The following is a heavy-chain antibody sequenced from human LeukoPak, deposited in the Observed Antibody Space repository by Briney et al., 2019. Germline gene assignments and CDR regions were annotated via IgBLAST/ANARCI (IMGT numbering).Heavy chain of an antibody. J-gene: IGHJ4*02. V-gene: IGHV3-48*01. CDR1: GFTFTSHS. CDR2: ISSSSSTI. Sequence: GGSLRLSCAASGFTFTSHSMNWVRQAPGKGLEWVSYISSSSSTIYYADSVKGRFTISRDNAKNSLYLQMNSLRGEDTAMYYCAREVGGYSSSSTLDWGQGTLVTVSS. CDR3: AREVGGYSSSSTLD. D-gene: IGHD6-6*01.